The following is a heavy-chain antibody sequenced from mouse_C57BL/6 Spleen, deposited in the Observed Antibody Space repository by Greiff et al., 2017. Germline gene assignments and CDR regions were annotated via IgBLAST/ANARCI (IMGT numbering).Heavy chain of an antibody. J-gene: IGHJ1*03. V-gene: IGHV1-64*01. CDR1: GYTFTSYW. D-gene: IGHD1-1*01. CDR2: IHPNSGST. Sequence: QVQLQQPGAELVKPGASVKLSCKASGYTFTSYWMHWVKQRPGQGLEWIGMIHPNSGSTNYNEKFKSKATLTVDKSSSTAYMQLSSLTSEDSAVYYCARPTVVNWYVDVWGTGTTVTVSS. CDR3: ARPTVVNWYVDV.